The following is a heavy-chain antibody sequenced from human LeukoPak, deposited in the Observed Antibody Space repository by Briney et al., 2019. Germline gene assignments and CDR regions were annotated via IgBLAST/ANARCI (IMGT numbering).Heavy chain of an antibody. V-gene: IGHV3-30*18. J-gene: IGHJ4*02. D-gene: IGHD1-1*01. CDR2: ISYDGSDR. Sequence: GGSLRLSCVASGFTFSSYGMHWVRQAPGKGPEWVAVISYDGSDRYYANFVKGRFTISRDNSKNTLFLQTNSMRPEDTAVYYCAKGVSRGVDPTGLEYWGQGSLVIVSA. CDR3: AKGVSRGVDPTGLEY. CDR1: GFTFSSYG.